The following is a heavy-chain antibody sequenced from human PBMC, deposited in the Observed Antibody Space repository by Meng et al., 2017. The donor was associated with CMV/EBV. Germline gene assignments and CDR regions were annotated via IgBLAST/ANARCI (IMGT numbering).Heavy chain of an antibody. V-gene: IGHV1-18*01. CDR2: ISTYNGDT. CDR1: GYTFTGFG. J-gene: IGHJ4*02. Sequence: ASVKVSCKPSGYTFTGFGISWVRLAPGQGLEWMGWISTYNGDTNFAQKFQGRVTMTTDTSTSTVYMELRSLRSDDTAVYYCARHYCSSDICYGYFDYWGQGTLVTVSS. D-gene: IGHD2-2*01. CDR3: ARHYCSSDICYGYFDY.